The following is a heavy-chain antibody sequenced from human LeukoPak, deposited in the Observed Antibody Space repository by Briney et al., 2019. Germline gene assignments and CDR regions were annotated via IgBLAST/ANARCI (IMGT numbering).Heavy chain of an antibody. Sequence: ASVKVSCKASGYTFTGYYIHWVRQAPGQGLEWMGWINPNTGGTNYAQKFQGRVTMTRDTSISTAYMELSRLRSDDTAVYYCARSRMSDAFDIWGRGTLVTVST. V-gene: IGHV1-2*02. J-gene: IGHJ3*02. CDR1: GYTFTGYY. D-gene: IGHD2/OR15-2a*01. CDR2: INPNTGGT. CDR3: ARSRMSDAFDI.